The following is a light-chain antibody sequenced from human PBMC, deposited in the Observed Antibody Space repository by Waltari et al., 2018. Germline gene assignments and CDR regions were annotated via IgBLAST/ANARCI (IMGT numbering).Light chain of an antibody. CDR1: SRDIGGYNS. CDR2: DVT. CDR3: SSYTSTSTLGI. J-gene: IGLJ2*01. V-gene: IGLV2-14*03. Sequence: QSALTQPASVSGSPGQSITLSCTGTSRDIGGYNSVPWYQQHPGKAPKLLIYDVTKRPSGVSDRFSGSKSGNTAALTISGLQAEDEADYYCSSYTSTSTLGIFGGGTKLTVL.